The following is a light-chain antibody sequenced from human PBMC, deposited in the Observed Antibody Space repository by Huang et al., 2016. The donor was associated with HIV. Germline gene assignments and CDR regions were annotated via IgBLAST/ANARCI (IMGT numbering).Light chain of an antibody. CDR3: QQYNSYILT. V-gene: IGKV1-5*03. J-gene: IGKJ4*01. Sequence: DIQFTQSPSTLSASVGDRVTITCRASQRINSWLAWYQQAPGKAPKLLIYKASSLESGVPSRFSGSGSGTEFTLTITSLQPDDFATYYCQQYNSYILTFGGGTKVEIK. CDR2: KAS. CDR1: QRINSW.